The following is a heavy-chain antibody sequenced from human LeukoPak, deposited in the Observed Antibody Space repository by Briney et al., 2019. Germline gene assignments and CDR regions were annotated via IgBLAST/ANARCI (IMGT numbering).Heavy chain of an antibody. V-gene: IGHV4-34*01. CDR1: GGSFSGYY. Sequence: SETLSLTCAVYGGSFSGYYWSWIRQPPGKGLEWIGEINHSGSTNYNPSLKSRVTISVDTPKNQFSLKLSSVTAADTAVYYCARGESGSYPYFDYWGQGTLVTVSS. J-gene: IGHJ4*02. D-gene: IGHD1-26*01. CDR3: ARGESGSYPYFDY. CDR2: INHSGST.